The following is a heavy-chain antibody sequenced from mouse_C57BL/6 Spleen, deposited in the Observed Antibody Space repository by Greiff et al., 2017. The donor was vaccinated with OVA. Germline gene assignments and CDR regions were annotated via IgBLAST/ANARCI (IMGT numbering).Heavy chain of an antibody. J-gene: IGHJ3*01. V-gene: IGHV1-64*01. CDR1: GYTFTSYW. D-gene: IGHD2-5*01. CDR3: ARDSNRVLFAY. CDR2: IHPNSGST. Sequence: VQLQQPGAELVKPGASVKLFCKASGYTFTSYWMHWVKQRPGQGLEWIGMIHPNSGSTNYNEKFKSKATLTVDKSSSTAYMQLSSLTSEDSAVYYCARDSNRVLFAYWGQGTLVTVSA.